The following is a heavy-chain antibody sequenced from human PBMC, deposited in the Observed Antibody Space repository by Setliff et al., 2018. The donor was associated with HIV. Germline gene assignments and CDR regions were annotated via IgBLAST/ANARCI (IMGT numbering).Heavy chain of an antibody. V-gene: IGHV4-4*02. J-gene: IGHJ6*02. CDR1: GGSISSDNW. CDR2: IYHSEYT. CDR3: ARGHCSGTNCYGVDYYGMDV. Sequence: SETLSLTCAVSGGSISSDNWWTWVRQAPGKGLGWIGEIYHSEYTNYNPSLKSRVSMSVDKSKNQFSVKLTSVTAADTAVYYCARGHCSGTNCYGVDYYGMDVWGQGTTVTVSS. D-gene: IGHD2-2*01.